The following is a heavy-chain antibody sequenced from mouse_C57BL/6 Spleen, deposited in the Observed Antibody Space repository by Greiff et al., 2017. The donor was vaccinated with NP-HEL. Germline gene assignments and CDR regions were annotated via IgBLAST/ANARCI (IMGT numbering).Heavy chain of an antibody. CDR1: GYSITSGYY. D-gene: IGHD1-1*01. CDR3: ARGSVYYYGSSHLYWYFDV. V-gene: IGHV3-6*01. CDR2: ISYDGSN. Sequence: DVKLVESGPGLVKPSQSLSLTCSVTGYSITSGYYWNWIRQFPGNKLEWMGYISYDGSNNYNPSLKNRISITRDTSKNPFFLKLNSVTTEDTATYYCARGSVYYYGSSHLYWYFDVWGTGTTVTVSS. J-gene: IGHJ1*03.